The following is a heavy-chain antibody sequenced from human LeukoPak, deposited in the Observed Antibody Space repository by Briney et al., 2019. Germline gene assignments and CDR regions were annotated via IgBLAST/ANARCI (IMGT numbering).Heavy chain of an antibody. V-gene: IGHV3-11*03. Sequence: PGGSLRLSCAASGFTFSDYYMNWIRQAPGKWLEWISYISGSSTYTDYADSVKGRFTISRDNAENSLYLQMNSLRAEDTAVYYCASSSSNWYGYFDYWGQGTLVTVSS. CDR3: ASSSSNWYGYFDY. CDR2: ISGSSTYT. J-gene: IGHJ4*02. D-gene: IGHD6-13*01. CDR1: GFTFSDYY.